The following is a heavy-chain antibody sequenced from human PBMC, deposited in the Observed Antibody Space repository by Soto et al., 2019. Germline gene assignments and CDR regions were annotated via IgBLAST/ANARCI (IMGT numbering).Heavy chain of an antibody. Sequence: GGSLRLSCTASGFTFSDYNMIWVRQAPGKGLQWVSYIDIFSATIYYADSVRGRFTISRDNAKNSLYLQMNSLRDEDTAVYYCARDGVAEIDYWGQGTLVTVSS. CDR2: IDIFSATI. CDR1: GFTFSDYN. CDR3: ARDGVAEIDY. D-gene: IGHD2-15*01. J-gene: IGHJ4*02. V-gene: IGHV3-48*02.